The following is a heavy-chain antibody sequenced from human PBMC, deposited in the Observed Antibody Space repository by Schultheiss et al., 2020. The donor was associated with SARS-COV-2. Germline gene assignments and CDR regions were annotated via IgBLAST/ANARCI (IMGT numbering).Heavy chain of an antibody. CDR1: GFTFSSYA. D-gene: IGHD3-3*01. Sequence: GGSLRLSCSASGFTFSSYAMHWVRQAPGKGLEYVSAISSNGGSTYYADSVKGRFTISRDNSKNTLYLQMSSLRAEDTAVYYCVKEEDLRRPYYDFWSGYYYFDYWGQGTLVTVSS. CDR2: ISSNGGST. CDR3: VKEEDLRRPYYDFWSGYYYFDY. V-gene: IGHV3-64D*06. J-gene: IGHJ4*02.